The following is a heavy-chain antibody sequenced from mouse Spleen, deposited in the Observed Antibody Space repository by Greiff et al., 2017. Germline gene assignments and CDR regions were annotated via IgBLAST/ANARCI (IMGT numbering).Heavy chain of an antibody. D-gene: IGHD3-3*01. CDR3: NAGGTRFDY. V-gene: IGHV14-4*02. Sequence: VHVKQSGAELVRSGASVKLSCTASGFNIKDYYMHWVKQRPEQGLEWIGWIDPENGDTEYAPKFQGKATMTADTSSNTAYLQLSSLTSEDTAVYYCNAGGTRFDYWGQGTTLTVSS. CDR2: IDPENGDT. J-gene: IGHJ2*01. CDR1: GFNIKDYY.